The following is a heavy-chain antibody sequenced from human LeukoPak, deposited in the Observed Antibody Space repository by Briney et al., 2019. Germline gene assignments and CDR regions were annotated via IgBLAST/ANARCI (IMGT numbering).Heavy chain of an antibody. V-gene: IGHV4-59*01. J-gene: IGHJ4*02. CDR1: GGSISSYY. CDR3: ARVGGDGYNSLYYFDY. Sequence: PSETLSLTCTVSGGSISSYYWSWIRQPPGKGLEWIGYIYYSGSTNYNPSLKSRVTISVDTSKNQFSLTLSSVTAADTAVYYCARVGGDGYNSLYYFDYWGQGPLVPVSS. D-gene: IGHD2-21*01. CDR2: IYYSGST.